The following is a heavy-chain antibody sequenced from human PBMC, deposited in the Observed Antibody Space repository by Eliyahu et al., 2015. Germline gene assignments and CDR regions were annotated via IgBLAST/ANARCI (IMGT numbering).Heavy chain of an antibody. D-gene: IGHD3-16*01. J-gene: IGHJ4*02. CDR1: GFTFTMYD. Sequence: EVQLVESGGGLVKPGGSLRLSCPAXGFTFTMYDFNWVRQAPGKGLEWISSISSRRGYTYYADSVKGRFTISRDSAKRSLYLQMNSLRGEDTAVYYCARGYDDSTLDYWGQGTLVTVSS. CDR3: ARGYDDSTLDY. CDR2: ISSRRGYT. V-gene: IGHV3-21*01.